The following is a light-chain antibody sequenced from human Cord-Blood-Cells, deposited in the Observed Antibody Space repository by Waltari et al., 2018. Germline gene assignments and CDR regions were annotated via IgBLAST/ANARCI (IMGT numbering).Light chain of an antibody. V-gene: IGKV1-5*01. CDR3: QQYNSYWT. CDR1: QRISSW. Sequence: DIQMTQSPSTLSASVGDRVTITCRASQRISSWLAWYQQKPGKAPKLLIYDASSLESGVPSRFSGSGSGTEITLTIISLQPDDFATYYCQQYNSYWTFGQGTKVEIK. J-gene: IGKJ1*01. CDR2: DAS.